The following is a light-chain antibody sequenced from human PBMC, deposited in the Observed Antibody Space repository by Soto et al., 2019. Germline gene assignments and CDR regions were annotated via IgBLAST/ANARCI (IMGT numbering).Light chain of an antibody. Sequence: EIVLTQSPGTLSLSPGERATLACRASQSVSSSYLAWYQQTPGQVPRLLIYGASSRATGIPDRFSGSGSGTDFTLTISRLETEDFAVYYCPHYGSSPRTFGRGTNVEIK. CDR3: PHYGSSPRT. J-gene: IGKJ1*01. CDR1: QSVSSSY. CDR2: GAS. V-gene: IGKV3-20*01.